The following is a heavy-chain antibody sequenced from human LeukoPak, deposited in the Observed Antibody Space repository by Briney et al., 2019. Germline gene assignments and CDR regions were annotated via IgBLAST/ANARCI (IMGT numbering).Heavy chain of an antibody. D-gene: IGHD5-12*01. CDR3: ARGPSGYHNT. CDR2: ISSSGSTI. CDR1: GFTFSSYS. J-gene: IGHJ4*02. V-gene: IGHV3-48*01. Sequence: PGGSLRLSCAASGFTFSSYSMNWVRQAPGKGLEWVSYISSSGSTIYYADSVKGRFTISRDNSKNTLYLQMNSLRAEDTAVYYCARGPSGYHNTGGQGTLVTVSS.